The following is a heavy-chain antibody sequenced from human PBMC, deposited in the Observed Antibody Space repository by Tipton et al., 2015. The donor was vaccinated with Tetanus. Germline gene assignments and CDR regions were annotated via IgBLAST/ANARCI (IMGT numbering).Heavy chain of an antibody. CDR2: ISSSSSYI. D-gene: IGHD2/OR15-2a*01. Sequence: SLRLSCAASGFTFSSYSMNWVRQAPGKGLEWVSSISSSSSYIYYADSVKGRFTISIDNAKNSLYLQMNSLRAEDTAVYYCARDERMTGVFDYWGQGTLVTVSS. J-gene: IGHJ4*02. V-gene: IGHV3-21*01. CDR3: ARDERMTGVFDY. CDR1: GFTFSSYS.